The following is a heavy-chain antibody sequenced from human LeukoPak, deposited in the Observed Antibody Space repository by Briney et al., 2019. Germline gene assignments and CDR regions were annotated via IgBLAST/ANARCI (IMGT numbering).Heavy chain of an antibody. D-gene: IGHD5-18*01. Sequence: GGSLRLSCAASGYTFSSYAMSWVRQAPGKRLEWVSAISGSGGSTYYADSVKGRFTISRDNSKNTLYLQMNSLRAEDTAVYYCARGGYSLGEYFDYWGQGTLVTVSS. CDR2: ISGSGGST. CDR3: ARGGYSLGEYFDY. V-gene: IGHV3-23*01. J-gene: IGHJ4*02. CDR1: GYTFSSYA.